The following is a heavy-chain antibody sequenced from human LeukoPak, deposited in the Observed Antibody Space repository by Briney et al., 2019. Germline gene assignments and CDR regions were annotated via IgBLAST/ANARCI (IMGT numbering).Heavy chain of an antibody. CDR2: IGAGGVNT. CDR1: GFTFSNFV. J-gene: IGHJ4*02. Sequence: GGSLRLSCAASGFTFSNFVMNWVRQPPGKGLQWVSTIGAGGVNTFYADSVKGRFTISRDDSQNTLYLQLNSLRAEDTACYYCARGDTVFRGGPDYWGQGTLVTVSS. CDR3: ARGDTVFRGGPDY. V-gene: IGHV3-23*01. D-gene: IGHD3-10*01.